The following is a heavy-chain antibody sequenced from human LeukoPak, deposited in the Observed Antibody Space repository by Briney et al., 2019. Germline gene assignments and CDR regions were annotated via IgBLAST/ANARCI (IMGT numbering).Heavy chain of an antibody. J-gene: IGHJ4*02. CDR2: INPNGGGT. CDR1: GYTFTNYY. V-gene: IGHV1-46*01. Sequence: ASVKVSCKASGYTFTNYYIHWVRQAPGQGLEWLGLINPNGGGTSYAQKFQDRVTMTRDTSTSTVYMDLSSLRSEDTAVYYCARVAYSSSWLTAPNDYWGQGTLVTVSS. D-gene: IGHD6-13*01. CDR3: ARVAYSSSWLTAPNDY.